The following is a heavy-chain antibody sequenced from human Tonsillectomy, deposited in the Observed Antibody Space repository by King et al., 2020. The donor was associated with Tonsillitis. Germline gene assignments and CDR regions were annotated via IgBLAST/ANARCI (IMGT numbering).Heavy chain of an antibody. Sequence: LQLQESGPGLVKPSETLSLTCTVSGGSISSSSYYWGWIRQPPGKGLVWIGSIYYSGSTYYNPSLKSRVTISVDTSKNQFSLKLSSVTAADTAVYYCARHYGGITGIYYFDYWGQGTLVTVSS. CDR1: GGSISSSSYY. D-gene: IGHD1-20*01. CDR2: IYYSGST. J-gene: IGHJ4*02. CDR3: ARHYGGITGIYYFDY. V-gene: IGHV4-39*01.